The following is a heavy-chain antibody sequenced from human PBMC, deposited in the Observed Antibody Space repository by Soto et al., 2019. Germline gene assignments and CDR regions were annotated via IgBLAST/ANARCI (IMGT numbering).Heavy chain of an antibody. V-gene: IGHV1-46*01. Sequence: ASVKVSCKASGYTFTIYYMHWVRQAPGQGLEWMGIINPSGGSTSYAQKFQGRVTMTRDTSTSTVYMELSSLRSEDTAVYYCASTLGNRLAVPYWGQGTLVTVSS. CDR1: GYTFTIYY. D-gene: IGHD3-9*01. CDR3: ASTLGNRLAVPY. CDR2: INPSGGST. J-gene: IGHJ4*02.